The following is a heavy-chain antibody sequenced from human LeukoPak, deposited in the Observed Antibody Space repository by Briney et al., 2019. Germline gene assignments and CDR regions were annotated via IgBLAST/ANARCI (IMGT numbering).Heavy chain of an antibody. J-gene: IGHJ5*02. V-gene: IGHV5-10-1*01. CDR2: INPIDSET. D-gene: IGHD3-10*01. CDR3: ARHGAHSWFGESADYFDP. CDR1: GFKFTNYW. Sequence: GESLRISCQASGFKFTNYWISWVRQVPGKGLEWMGKINPIDSETKYSPSLQGHVSVSADKSINTVYLHWNSLKDSDTGLYYFARHGAHSWFGESADYFDPWGQGTLVTV.